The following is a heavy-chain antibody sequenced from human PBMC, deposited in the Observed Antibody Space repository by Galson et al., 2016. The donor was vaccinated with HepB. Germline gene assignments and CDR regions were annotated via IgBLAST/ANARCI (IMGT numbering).Heavy chain of an antibody. Sequence: LRLSCAASGFTLSYHAMHWVRQAPGKGLEWVALISSDGRIKYYADSVKGRCSISRDNSKNTLYLQLNSLRPEDTAVYYCARDSGSSGCPLDHWGQGMLVTVPS. V-gene: IGHV3-30*14. CDR3: ARDSGSSGCPLDH. J-gene: IGHJ4*02. CDR2: ISSDGRIK. D-gene: IGHD6-19*01. CDR1: GFTLSYHA.